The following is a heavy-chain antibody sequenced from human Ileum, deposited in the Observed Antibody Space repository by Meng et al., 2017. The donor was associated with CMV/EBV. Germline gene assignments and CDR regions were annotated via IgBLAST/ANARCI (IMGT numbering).Heavy chain of an antibody. J-gene: IGHJ4*02. V-gene: IGHV4-4*07. CDR3: ARVYCSGATCYPYYFDY. Sequence: QLRESGPGWVKPSAVMHLTCLGCSDTISRHYCNWYRQTAGTGLELIGRIYIAGTSDYNPSLQSRVTMSVDTSKNQLSLKLTSVTAADTAVYYCARVYCSGATCYPYYFDYWGQGTLVTVSS. CDR2: IYIAGTS. D-gene: IGHD2-15*01. CDR1: SDTISRHY.